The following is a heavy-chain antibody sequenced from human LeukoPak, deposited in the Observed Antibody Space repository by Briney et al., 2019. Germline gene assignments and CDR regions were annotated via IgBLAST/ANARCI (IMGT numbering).Heavy chain of an antibody. CDR1: GYTFTSYY. Sequence: ASVKVSCKASGYTFTSYYMHWVRQAPGQGLEWMGIINPSGGSTSYAQKFQGRVTMTRDMSTSTVYMELSSLRSEDTAVYYCARPGYSYGYWGHFDYWGQGTLVTVSP. D-gene: IGHD5-18*01. J-gene: IGHJ4*02. CDR2: INPSGGST. V-gene: IGHV1-46*01. CDR3: ARPGYSYGYWGHFDY.